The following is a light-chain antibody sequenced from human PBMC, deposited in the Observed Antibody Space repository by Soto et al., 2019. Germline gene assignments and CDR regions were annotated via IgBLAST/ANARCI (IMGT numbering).Light chain of an antibody. CDR2: EVS. Sequence: QSALTQPASVSGSPGQSITISCTGTSSDVGGYNYVSWYQQHPGKAPKLMIYEVSNGPSGVSNRFSGSKSGNTASLTISGLQAEDEADYYCSSYRSSNTGVFGGGTKLTVL. J-gene: IGLJ2*01. CDR3: SSYRSSNTGV. V-gene: IGLV2-14*01. CDR1: SSDVGGYNY.